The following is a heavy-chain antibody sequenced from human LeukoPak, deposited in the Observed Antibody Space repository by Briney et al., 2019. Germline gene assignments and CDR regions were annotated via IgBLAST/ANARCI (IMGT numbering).Heavy chain of an antibody. D-gene: IGHD3-10*01. CDR3: ARGSPIWYRWFGEYGGNWFDP. Sequence: PSETLSLTCAVSGGSITSTSYYWGWIRQPPGKGLEWIGTIQYSGSTYYNPSLQSRVTISVDTSKNQFSLKLSSVTAADTAVYYCARGSPIWYRWFGEYGGNWFDPWGQGTLVTVSS. CDR1: GGSITSTSYY. J-gene: IGHJ5*02. CDR2: IQYSGST. V-gene: IGHV4-39*01.